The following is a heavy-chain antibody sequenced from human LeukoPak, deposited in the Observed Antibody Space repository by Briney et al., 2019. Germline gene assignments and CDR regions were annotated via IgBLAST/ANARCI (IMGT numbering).Heavy chain of an antibody. Sequence: SETLSLTCTVSGASISTYFWSWIRQPPGKGLEWIGYVYSSGSTNHNPSLKSRVTISVDTAKNQVSLKHSSVTAADTAMYYCARQVYRSPYAFDIWGQGTVVTVSS. CDR1: GASISTYF. CDR2: VYSSGST. J-gene: IGHJ3*02. V-gene: IGHV4-59*08. CDR3: ARQVYRSPYAFDI. D-gene: IGHD6-19*01.